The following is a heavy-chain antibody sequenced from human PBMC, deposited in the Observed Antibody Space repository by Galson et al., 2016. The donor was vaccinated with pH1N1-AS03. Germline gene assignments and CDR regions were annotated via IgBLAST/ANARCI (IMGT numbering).Heavy chain of an antibody. CDR2: ISVYNGNT. CDR3: ATRDYGYRIDY. Sequence: SVKVSCKASGNTFTTYGLIWVRQAPGQGLEWMGWISVYNGNTNYRQKFQDRVTMTTDTSTSAAFMELRSLRSDDTAVYYCATRDYGYRIDYWGQGTLSPSPQ. CDR1: GNTFTTYG. V-gene: IGHV1-18*04. D-gene: IGHD4/OR15-4a*01. J-gene: IGHJ4*02.